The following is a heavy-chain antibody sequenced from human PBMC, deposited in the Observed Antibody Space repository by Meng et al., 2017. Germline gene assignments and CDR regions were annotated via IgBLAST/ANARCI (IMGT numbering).Heavy chain of an antibody. V-gene: IGHV4-34*01. J-gene: IGHJ4*02. Sequence: VKKHQWGAGRWEPPETQSHTCAGYGGSFSGYYWSWIRQPPGKGLEWIGEINHSGSTNYNPSLRSRVTISVDTSKNQFSLKLSSVTAADTAVYYCARRGIAARPFYYWGQGTLVTVFS. D-gene: IGHD6-6*01. CDR1: GGSFSGYY. CDR2: INHSGST. CDR3: ARRGIAARPFYY.